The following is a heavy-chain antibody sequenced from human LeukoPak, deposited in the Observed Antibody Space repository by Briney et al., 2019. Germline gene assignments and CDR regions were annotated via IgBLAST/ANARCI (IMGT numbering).Heavy chain of an antibody. V-gene: IGHV3-33*08. Sequence: GGSLRLSCAASGFSFSSNGMHWVRQAPGKGLEWVALIWFDGSNKYYADSVKGRFTISRDNSKNTLYLQMNSLRAEDTAVYYCARDYYYDSSGYSYFDYWGQGTLVTVSS. D-gene: IGHD3-22*01. CDR2: IWFDGSNK. J-gene: IGHJ4*02. CDR1: GFSFSSNG. CDR3: ARDYYYDSSGYSYFDY.